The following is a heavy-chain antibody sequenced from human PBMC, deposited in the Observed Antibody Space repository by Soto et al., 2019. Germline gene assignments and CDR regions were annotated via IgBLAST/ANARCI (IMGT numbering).Heavy chain of an antibody. CDR2: IYYSGGT. D-gene: IGHD6-13*01. CDR1: GGSISSSSYY. Sequence: TLSLTCTVSGGSISSSSYYWGWIRQPPWKGLEWIGSIYYSGGTYYNPSLKSRVTISVDTSKNQFSLKLSSVTAADTAVYYCARYARGYSSSWYGNWFDPWGQGTLVTVSS. CDR3: ARYARGYSSSWYGNWFDP. J-gene: IGHJ5*02. V-gene: IGHV4-39*01.